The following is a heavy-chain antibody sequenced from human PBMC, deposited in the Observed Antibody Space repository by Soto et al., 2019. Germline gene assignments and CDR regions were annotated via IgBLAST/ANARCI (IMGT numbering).Heavy chain of an antibody. J-gene: IGHJ5*02. Sequence: SETLSLTCTLSGGSISSADYYWSWIRQPPGKGLEWIGYIYYSGSTYYNPSLKSRVTISVDTSKNQFSLKLSSVTAADTAVYYCARGRIKYQLLCNWFAPWGQGTLVTVSS. CDR3: ARGRIKYQLLCNWFAP. V-gene: IGHV4-30-4*01. CDR1: GGSISSADYY. CDR2: IYYSGST. D-gene: IGHD2-2*01.